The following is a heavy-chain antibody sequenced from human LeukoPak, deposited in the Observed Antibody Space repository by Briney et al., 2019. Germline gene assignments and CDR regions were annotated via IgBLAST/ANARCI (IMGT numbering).Heavy chain of an antibody. J-gene: IGHJ6*03. CDR1: GGTLSSYA. CDR2: IIPIFGTA. D-gene: IGHD4/OR15-4a*01. Sequence: ASVKVSCKASGGTLSSYAISWVRQAPGQGLEWMGGIIPIFGTANYAQKFQGRVTITTDESTSTAYMELSSLRSEDTAVYYCARGVRAMVLPYYMDVWGKGTTVTVSS. CDR3: ARGVRAMVLPYYMDV. V-gene: IGHV1-69*05.